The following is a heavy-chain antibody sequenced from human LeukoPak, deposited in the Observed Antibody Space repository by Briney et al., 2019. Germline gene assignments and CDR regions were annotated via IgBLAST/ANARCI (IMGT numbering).Heavy chain of an antibody. CDR2: INHSGST. Sequence: SETLSLTCAVYGGSFSGYYWSWIRQPPGKGLEWIGEINHSGSTNYNPSLKSRVTISVGTSKNQFSLKLSSVTAADTAVYYCARVEYQLLYNWFDPWGQGTLVTVSS. D-gene: IGHD2-2*01. CDR3: ARVEYQLLYNWFDP. V-gene: IGHV4-34*01. J-gene: IGHJ5*02. CDR1: GGSFSGYY.